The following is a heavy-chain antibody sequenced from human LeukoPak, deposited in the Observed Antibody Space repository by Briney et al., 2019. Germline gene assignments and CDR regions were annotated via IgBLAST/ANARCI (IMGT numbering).Heavy chain of an antibody. D-gene: IGHD6-19*01. V-gene: IGHV1-46*01. Sequence: PLASVKVSCKTSGYTFTTYYMHWVRQAPGQGLKWMGIINPSGGTTNYAQKFQGRVTMTRDTSTTTLYMELSSLRSEDTAVYYCARGRPGRGWSFDYWGQGTLVTVSS. CDR3: ARGRPGRGWSFDY. J-gene: IGHJ4*02. CDR2: INPSGGTT. CDR1: GYTFTTYY.